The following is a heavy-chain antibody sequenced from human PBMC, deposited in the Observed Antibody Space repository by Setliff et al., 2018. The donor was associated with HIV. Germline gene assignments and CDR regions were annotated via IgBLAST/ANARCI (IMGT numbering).Heavy chain of an antibody. V-gene: IGHV4-59*08. D-gene: IGHD6-6*01. Sequence: SETLSLTCTVSGGSISSYFWSWIRQPPGKGLEWIGYIYYSGTTNYNPSLKSRVTISVDTSKNQFSLKLSSVTAADTAVYYCARHVVYSSSSLDYWGQGTLVTVSS. CDR3: ARHVVYSSSSLDY. CDR2: IYYSGTT. CDR1: GGSISSYF. J-gene: IGHJ4*02.